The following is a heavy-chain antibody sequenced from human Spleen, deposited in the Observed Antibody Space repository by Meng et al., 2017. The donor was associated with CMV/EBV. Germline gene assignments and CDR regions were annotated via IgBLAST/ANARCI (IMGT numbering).Heavy chain of an antibody. CDR1: GGTFSIYA. CDR2: IIPIFGTA. V-gene: IGHV1-69*06. J-gene: IGHJ1*01. D-gene: IGHD2-8*01. Sequence: SVKVSCKDSGGTFSIYAISWVRQAPGQGLEWMGGIIPIFGTANYAQKFQGRVTITADKSTSKAYMELSSLRSEDTAVYYCAKGGAGYCTNGVCYGYFQHWGQGTLVTVSS. CDR3: AKGGAGYCTNGVCYGYFQH.